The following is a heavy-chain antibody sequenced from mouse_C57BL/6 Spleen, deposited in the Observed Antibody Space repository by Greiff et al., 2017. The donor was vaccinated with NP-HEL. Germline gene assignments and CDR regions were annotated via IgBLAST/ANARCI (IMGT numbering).Heavy chain of an antibody. Sequence: QVQLQQPGAELVKPGASVKLSCKASGYTFTSYWMQWVKQRPGQGLEWIGEIDPSDSSTNYNQKFKGKATLTVDTATSTAYMQLSSLTSEDSEVDYCARRVFGVLRHFDVWGTGTTVTVSS. CDR2: IDPSDSST. D-gene: IGHD1-1*01. J-gene: IGHJ1*03. CDR1: GYTFTSYW. CDR3: ARRVFGVLRHFDV. V-gene: IGHV1-50*01.